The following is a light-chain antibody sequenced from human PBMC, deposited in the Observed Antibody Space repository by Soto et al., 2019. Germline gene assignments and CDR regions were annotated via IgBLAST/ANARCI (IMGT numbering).Light chain of an antibody. CDR2: NTN. CDR3: LLYLGTTMV. V-gene: IGLV8-61*01. CDR1: SGAVHTSFY. Sequence: QAVVTQEPSLSVSPGGTVIVTCALRSGAVHTSFYPSWYQQTPGQAPRRLLYNTNIRSSGVPDRFSGSMYGNKAALTITGAQADDEADYYRLLYLGTTMVFGGGTKVTVL. J-gene: IGLJ2*01.